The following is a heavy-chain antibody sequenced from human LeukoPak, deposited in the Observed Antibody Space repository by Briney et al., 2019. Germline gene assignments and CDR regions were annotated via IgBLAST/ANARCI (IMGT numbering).Heavy chain of an antibody. CDR3: AREGIAVAGDAFDI. Sequence: PSETLSLTCTVSGYSISSGYYWGWIRQPPGKGLEWIGSIYHSGSTNYNPSLKSRVTISVDTSKNQFSLKLSSVTAADTAVYYCAREGIAVAGDAFDIWGQGTMVTVSS. CDR1: GYSISSGYY. J-gene: IGHJ3*02. D-gene: IGHD6-19*01. V-gene: IGHV4-38-2*02. CDR2: IYHSGST.